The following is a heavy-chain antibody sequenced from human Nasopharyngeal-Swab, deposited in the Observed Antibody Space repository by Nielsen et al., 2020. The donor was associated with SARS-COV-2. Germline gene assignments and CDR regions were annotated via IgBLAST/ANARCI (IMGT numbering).Heavy chain of an antibody. CDR1: GYTFTRYY. D-gene: IGHD6-19*01. Sequence: ASVKVSCKASGYTFTRYYMHWARQAPGQGLEWMGIINPSGGSTSYAQKFQGRVKMTRDTSTSTLYMELSSLRFEDTAVYYCARGARFAVDYFDYWGQGTLVTVSS. V-gene: IGHV1-46*01. J-gene: IGHJ4*02. CDR3: ARGARFAVDYFDY. CDR2: INPSGGST.